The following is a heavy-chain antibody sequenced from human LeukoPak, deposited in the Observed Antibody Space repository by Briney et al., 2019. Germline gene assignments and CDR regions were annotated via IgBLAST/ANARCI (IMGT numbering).Heavy chain of an antibody. J-gene: IGHJ4*02. V-gene: IGHV1-2*06. Sequence: GASVTVSCTASEYTFTVYYMHWVRQAPGQGLEWMGRINPNSGGTNYAQKFQGRVTMTRDTFISTAYMELSGLRSDDTAVYYCARADWGSGIYYFDYWGQGALVTVSS. CDR2: INPNSGGT. D-gene: IGHD7-27*01. CDR3: ARADWGSGIYYFDY. CDR1: EYTFTVYY.